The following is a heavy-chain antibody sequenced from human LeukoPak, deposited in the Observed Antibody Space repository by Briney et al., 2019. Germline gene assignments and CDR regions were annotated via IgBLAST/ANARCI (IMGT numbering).Heavy chain of an antibody. Sequence: GASVKVSCKASGGTFSSYAISWVRQAPGQGLEWMGGIIPIFGTANHAQKFQGRVTITADESTSTAYMELSSLRSEDTAVYYCATRIGVVVSGALLDYWGQGTLVTVSS. CDR3: ATRIGVVVSGALLDY. J-gene: IGHJ4*02. CDR2: IIPIFGTA. CDR1: GGTFSSYA. V-gene: IGHV1-69*13. D-gene: IGHD2-2*01.